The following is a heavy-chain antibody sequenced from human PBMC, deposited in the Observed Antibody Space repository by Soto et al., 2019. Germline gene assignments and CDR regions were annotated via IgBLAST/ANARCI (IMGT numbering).Heavy chain of an antibody. CDR3: ARSAVADSAFDI. D-gene: IGHD6-19*01. V-gene: IGHV1-46*01. CDR2: INPNGGST. Sequence: ASVKVSCKASGYTFTSYDINWVRQATGQGLEWMGIINPNGGSTSYAQKFQGRVTMTRDTSTSTVYMELSSLRSEDTAVYYRARSAVADSAFDIWGQGTMVTASS. J-gene: IGHJ3*02. CDR1: GYTFTSYD.